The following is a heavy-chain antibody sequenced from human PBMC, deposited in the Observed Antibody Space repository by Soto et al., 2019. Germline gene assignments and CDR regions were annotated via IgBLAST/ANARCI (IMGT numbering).Heavy chain of an antibody. CDR3: ARENSRSYYFDY. CDR2: IHSDGSAT. V-gene: IGHV3-74*01. CDR1: GFTFSTYW. Sequence: GGSLRLSCAASGFTFSTYWMHWVRQAPGKGLVWVSRIHSDGSATNHADPVKGRFTISRDNAKNTLYLQMNSLRAEDTAVYYCARENSRSYYFDYWGQGTLVTVSS. D-gene: IGHD6-6*01. J-gene: IGHJ4*02.